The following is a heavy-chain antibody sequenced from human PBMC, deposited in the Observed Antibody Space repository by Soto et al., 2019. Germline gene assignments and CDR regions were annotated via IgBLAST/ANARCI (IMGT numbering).Heavy chain of an antibody. CDR2: IYYSGST. Sequence: SETLSLTCTVSGGSISSYYRSWIRQPPGKGLEWIGYIYYSGSTNYNPSLKSRVTISVDTSKNQFSLKLSSVTAADTAVYYCEIDSWLWSGYHMRYFEYWGQGTLLTVSS. J-gene: IGHJ4*02. V-gene: IGHV4-59*01. D-gene: IGHD3-3*01. CDR3: EIDSWLWSGYHMRYFEY. CDR1: GGSISSYY.